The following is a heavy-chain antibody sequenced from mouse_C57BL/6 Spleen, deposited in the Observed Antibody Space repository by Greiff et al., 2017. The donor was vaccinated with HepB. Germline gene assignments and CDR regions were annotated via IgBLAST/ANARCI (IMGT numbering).Heavy chain of an antibody. D-gene: IGHD2-14*01. V-gene: IGHV1-80*01. CDR3: ARPGGKEYDAFAY. CDR2: IYPGDGDT. Sequence: QVQLQQSGAELVKPGASVKISCKASGYAFSSYWMNWVKQRPGKGLEWIGQIYPGDGDTNYNGKFKGKATLTADKSSSTAYMQLSSLTSEGSAVYCWARPGGKEYDAFAYWGQGTLVTVSA. J-gene: IGHJ3*01. CDR1: GYAFSSYW.